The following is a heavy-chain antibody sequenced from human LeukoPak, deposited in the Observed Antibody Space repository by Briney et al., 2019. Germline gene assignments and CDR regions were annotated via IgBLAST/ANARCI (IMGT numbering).Heavy chain of an antibody. CDR3: ARCLVVVPAESYYYYMDV. V-gene: IGHV1-69*05. J-gene: IGHJ6*03. CDR1: GGTFSSYA. CDR2: IIPIFGTA. Sequence: ASVKVSCKASGGTFSSYAISWVRQAPGQGLEWMGGIIPIFGTANYAQKFQGRVTITTDESTSTAYMELSSLRSEDTAVYYCARCLVVVPAESYYYYMDVWGKGNTVTVSS. D-gene: IGHD2-2*01.